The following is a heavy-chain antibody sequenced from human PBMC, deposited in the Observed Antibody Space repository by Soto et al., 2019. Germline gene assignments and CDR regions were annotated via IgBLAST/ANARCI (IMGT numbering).Heavy chain of an antibody. CDR2: IAYDGSNN. CDR1: GFTFSHYG. CDR3: AKDLATVSTDYYYYAMDV. V-gene: IGHV3-30*18. D-gene: IGHD4-4*01. J-gene: IGHJ6*02. Sequence: QVQLVESGGGVVQPGRSLRISCETSGFTFSHYGMHWVRQAPGKGLEWVALIAYDGSNNYYADSVKGRFAISRDNSKNTLYLQMNRLRAEDTAVYYCAKDLATVSTDYYYYAMDVWGLGTTVTVSS.